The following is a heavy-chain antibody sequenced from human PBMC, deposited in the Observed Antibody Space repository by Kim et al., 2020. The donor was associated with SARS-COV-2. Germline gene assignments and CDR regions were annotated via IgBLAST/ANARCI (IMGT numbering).Heavy chain of an antibody. Sequence: SQTLSLTCTVSGGSISSYYWSWIRQPPGKGLEWIGYIYYSGSTNYNPSLKSRVTISVDTSKNQFSLKLSSVTAADTAVYYCARVVPQGSYYLFDYWGQGTLVTVSS. D-gene: IGHD1-26*01. V-gene: IGHV4-59*01. CDR2: IYYSGST. CDR1: GGSISSYY. CDR3: ARVVPQGSYYLFDY. J-gene: IGHJ4*02.